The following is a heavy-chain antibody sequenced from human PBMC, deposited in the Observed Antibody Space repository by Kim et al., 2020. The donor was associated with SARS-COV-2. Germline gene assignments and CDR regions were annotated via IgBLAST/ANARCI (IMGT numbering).Heavy chain of an antibody. D-gene: IGHD3-3*01. Sequence: SETLSLTCTVSGGSISSSSYYWGWIRQPPGKGLEWIGSIYYSGSTYYNPSLKSRVTISVDTSKNQFSLKLSSVTAADTAVYYCARLLYYGMDVWGQGTTVTVSS. V-gene: IGHV4-39*01. CDR2: IYYSGST. CDR1: GGSISSSSYY. J-gene: IGHJ6*02. CDR3: ARLLYYGMDV.